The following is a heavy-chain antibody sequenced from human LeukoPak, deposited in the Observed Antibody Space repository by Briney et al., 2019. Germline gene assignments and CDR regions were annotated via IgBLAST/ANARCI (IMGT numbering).Heavy chain of an antibody. CDR3: ARVLHKRNYDSSAYYVF. Sequence: GGSLRLSCAASGFTFSSYSMNWVRQAPGKGLEWVSSISSSSSYIYYADSVRGRFTISRDNAKNSLYLQMNSLRAEDTAVYYCARVLHKRNYDSSAYYVFWGQGTLVTVSS. CDR1: GFTFSSYS. J-gene: IGHJ4*02. D-gene: IGHD3-22*01. V-gene: IGHV3-21*01. CDR2: ISSSSSYI.